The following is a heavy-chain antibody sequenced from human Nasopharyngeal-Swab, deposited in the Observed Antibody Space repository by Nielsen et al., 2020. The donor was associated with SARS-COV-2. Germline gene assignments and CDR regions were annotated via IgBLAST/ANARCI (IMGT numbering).Heavy chain of an antibody. Sequence: GESLKISCAASGFTFSRYTMHWVRQAPGKGLEWVAVISYDGSNKYYADSVKGRLTISRDISKNTLYLQMNSLRAEDTAVFYCASTPLDSSGYYYAFHDGGRGTLVTVSS. V-gene: IGHV3-30-3*01. CDR3: ASTPLDSSGYYYAFHD. J-gene: IGHJ4*02. D-gene: IGHD3-22*01. CDR2: ISYDGSNK. CDR1: GFTFSRYT.